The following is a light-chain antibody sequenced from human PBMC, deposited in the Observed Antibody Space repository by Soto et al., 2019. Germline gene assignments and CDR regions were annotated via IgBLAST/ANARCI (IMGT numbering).Light chain of an antibody. CDR1: SSDIGGNNF. Sequence: QSALTQPPSPSGSPGQSVTISCTGTSSDIGGNNFVSWYQHHPGKAPKLMLYDVVKRPSGVPARFSGSKSGNTASLTGSWFHAEDEADYYCSSYGGSNNFVVCGGGTKLTVL. J-gene: IGLJ2*01. CDR3: SSYGGSNNFVV. CDR2: DVV. V-gene: IGLV2-8*01.